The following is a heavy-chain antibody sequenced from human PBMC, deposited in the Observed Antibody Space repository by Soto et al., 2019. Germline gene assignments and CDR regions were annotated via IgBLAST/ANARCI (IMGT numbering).Heavy chain of an antibody. V-gene: IGHV3-21*04. CDR2: ISRNSHYI. CDR3: AKAFPKYCSSTSCPDY. CDR1: EFTFSAYS. Sequence: GGSLRLSCAASEFTFSAYSMNWVRQAPGKGLEWVSSISRNSHYIYYADSVKGRFTISTDNAKNSLYLQMNSLRAEDTAVYYCAKAFPKYCSSTSCPDYWGQGTLVTVSS. J-gene: IGHJ4*02. D-gene: IGHD2-2*01.